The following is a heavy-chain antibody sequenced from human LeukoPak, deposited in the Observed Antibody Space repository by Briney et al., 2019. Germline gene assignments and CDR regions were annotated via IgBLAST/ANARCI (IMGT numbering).Heavy chain of an antibody. D-gene: IGHD6-13*01. CDR2: ISHSGNA. Sequence: PSETLSLTCAVSGFSINTAHYWGWVRQPPGEGLEWIGRISHSGNAYYNPSLKSRVTISLDASKNQFSLKVTSLTAADTAVYYCARGMSSVAAVGLWGRGTLVTVSS. CDR1: GFSINTAHY. CDR3: ARGMSSVAAVGL. J-gene: IGHJ1*01. V-gene: IGHV4-38-2*01.